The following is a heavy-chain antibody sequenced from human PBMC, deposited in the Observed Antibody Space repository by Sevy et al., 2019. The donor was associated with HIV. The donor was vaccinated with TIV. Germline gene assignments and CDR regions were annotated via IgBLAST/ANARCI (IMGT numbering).Heavy chain of an antibody. CDR2: IYTSGRT. CDR3: ARLIAAAGSFDY. Sequence: SETLSLTCTVSGGSISSYYWSWIRQPAGKGLEWIGRIYTSGRTNYNPSLKSRVTMSVDTSKNQFSLKLSSVTAADTAVYYCARLIAAAGSFDYSGQGTLVTVSS. V-gene: IGHV4-4*07. J-gene: IGHJ4*02. D-gene: IGHD6-13*01. CDR1: GGSISSYY.